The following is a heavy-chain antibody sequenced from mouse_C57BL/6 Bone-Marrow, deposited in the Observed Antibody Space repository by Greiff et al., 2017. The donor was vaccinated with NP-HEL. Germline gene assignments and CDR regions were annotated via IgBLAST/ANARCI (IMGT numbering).Heavy chain of an antibody. D-gene: IGHD1-1*01. CDR2: IDPENGDT. Sequence: VQLQQSGAELVRPGASVKLSCTVSGFNITDAYMHWVKQRPEQGLEWIGWIDPENGDTEYASKFPGKATITADTSSNTAYLQLSSLASEDTAGYDCTTCGSSPYAMDYWGQGTSVTVSS. CDR1: GFNITDAY. CDR3: TTCGSSPYAMDY. J-gene: IGHJ4*01. V-gene: IGHV14-4*01.